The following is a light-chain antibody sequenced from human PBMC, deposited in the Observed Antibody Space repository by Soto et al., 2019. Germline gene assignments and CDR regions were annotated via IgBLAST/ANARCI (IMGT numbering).Light chain of an antibody. CDR3: QQTSSTPQT. J-gene: IGKJ1*01. CDR2: RTS. V-gene: IGKV1-39*01. Sequence: DIQMTQSPSSLSASLGDRVTITCRASESVSDFLNWYQHSPGQAPKLLIYRTSTLQTGVPSRFSGGGSGAHFTLTISTLQPEDSATYYCQQTSSTPQTFGQGTTVEI. CDR1: ESVSDF.